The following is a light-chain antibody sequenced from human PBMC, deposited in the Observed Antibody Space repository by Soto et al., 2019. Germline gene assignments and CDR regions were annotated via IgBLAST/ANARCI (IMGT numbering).Light chain of an antibody. CDR3: CSSAGSRTFV. Sequence: QSALTQPASVSGSPEQSITISCTGTSSDVGAYNLVSWYQQHPGKAPRLIIYEDSKRPSGISPRFSGSKSDNTASLTISGLRAEDEAHYNCCSSAGSRTFVFGGGTKLTVL. CDR2: EDS. CDR1: SSDVGAYNL. J-gene: IGLJ3*02. V-gene: IGLV2-23*01.